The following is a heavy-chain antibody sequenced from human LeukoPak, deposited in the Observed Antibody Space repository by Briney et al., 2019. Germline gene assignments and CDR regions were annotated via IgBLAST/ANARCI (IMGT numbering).Heavy chain of an antibody. J-gene: IGHJ4*02. CDR1: GFTFSSYA. CDR2: ISGSGTST. Sequence: GGSLRLSCAASGFTFSSYAMSWVRQAPGKGLEWVSGISGSGTSTYYADSVKGRFTISRDNSKNTLYLQMNSLRAEDTALYYCAKEPASGSCFDYWGQGTLVTVSS. CDR3: AKEPASGSCFDY. V-gene: IGHV3-23*01. D-gene: IGHD3-10*01.